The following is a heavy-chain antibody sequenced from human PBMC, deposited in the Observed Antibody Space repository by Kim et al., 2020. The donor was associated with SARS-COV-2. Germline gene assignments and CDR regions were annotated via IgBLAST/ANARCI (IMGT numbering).Heavy chain of an antibody. CDR2: ISSSSSYI. D-gene: IGHD2-2*01. J-gene: IGHJ6*02. CDR3: ARDRIVVVPAAISGVVNYYGMDV. V-gene: IGHV3-21*01. Sequence: GGSLRLSCAASGFTFSSYSMNWVRQAPGKGLEWVSSISSSSSYIYYADSVKGRFTISRDNAKNSLYLQMNSLRAEDTAVYYCARDRIVVVPAAISGVVNYYGMDVWGQGTTVTVSS. CDR1: GFTFSSYS.